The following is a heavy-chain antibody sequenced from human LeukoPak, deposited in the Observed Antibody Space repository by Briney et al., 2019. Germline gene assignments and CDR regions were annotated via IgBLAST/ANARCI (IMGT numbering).Heavy chain of an antibody. V-gene: IGHV4-34*01. CDR2: INHSGST. CDR1: GGSFSGYY. Sequence: PSETLSLTCAVYGGSFSGYYWSWIRQPPGKGLEWTGEINHSGSTNYNPSLKSRVTISVDTSKNQFSLKLSSVTAADTAVYYCARLNYNWFDPWGQGTLVTVSS. D-gene: IGHD1-7*01. J-gene: IGHJ5*02. CDR3: ARLNYNWFDP.